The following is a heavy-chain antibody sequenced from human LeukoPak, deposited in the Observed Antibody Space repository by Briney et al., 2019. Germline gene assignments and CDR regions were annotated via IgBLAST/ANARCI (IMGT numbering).Heavy chain of an antibody. V-gene: IGHV4-34*01. D-gene: IGHD1-26*01. CDR3: ARHSGSYYARAFDI. Sequence: SGTLSLTCAVYGGSFSGYYWSWIRQPPGKGLEWIGEINHSGSTNYNPSLKSRVTISVDTSKNQFSLKLSSVTAADTAVYYCARHSGSYYARAFDIWGQGTMVTVSS. CDR1: GGSFSGYY. J-gene: IGHJ3*02. CDR2: INHSGST.